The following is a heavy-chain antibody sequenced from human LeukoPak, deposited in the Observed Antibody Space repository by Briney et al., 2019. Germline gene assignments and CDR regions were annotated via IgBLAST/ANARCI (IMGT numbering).Heavy chain of an antibody. CDR1: GYTFTSYG. Sequence: ASVKVSCKSSGYTFTSYGISWVRQAPGQGLEWMGWISAYNGNTNYAQKFQGRVTITADESTSTAYMELSSLRSEDTAVYYCARGSITMVRGVIINWFDPWGQGTLVTVSS. V-gene: IGHV1-18*01. CDR3: ARGSITMVRGVIINWFDP. J-gene: IGHJ5*02. D-gene: IGHD3-10*01. CDR2: ISAYNGNT.